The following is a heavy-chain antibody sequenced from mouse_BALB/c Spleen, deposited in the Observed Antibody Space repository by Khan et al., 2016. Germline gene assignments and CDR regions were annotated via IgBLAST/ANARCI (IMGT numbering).Heavy chain of an antibody. J-gene: IGHJ4*01. Sequence: QVQLQQSGAELMKPGASVKISCKATGYTFSSYWIEWVKQRPGHGLEWIGEILPGSGTTNYNEKFKGKATFTADTSSNTAYMQLSSLTSEASAVYSGSRTYYINCDAMDYWGQGTSVTVSS. CDR1: GYTFSSYW. V-gene: IGHV1-9*01. CDR3: SRTYYINCDAMDY. D-gene: IGHD2-5*01. CDR2: ILPGSGTT.